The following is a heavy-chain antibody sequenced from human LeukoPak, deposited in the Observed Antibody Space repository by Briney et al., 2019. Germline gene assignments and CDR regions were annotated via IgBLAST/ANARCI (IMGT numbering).Heavy chain of an antibody. CDR1: GGSFSGYY. CDR2: INHSGST. D-gene: IGHD3-9*01. V-gene: IGHV4-34*01. Sequence: SETLSLTCAVYGGSFSGYYWSWIRQPPGKGLEWIGEINHSGSTNYNPSLKSRVTISVDTSKNQFSLKLSSVTAADTAVYYCARGGLRYFDWLFSYFDYWGQGTLVTVSS. CDR3: ARGGLRYFDWLFSYFDY. J-gene: IGHJ4*02.